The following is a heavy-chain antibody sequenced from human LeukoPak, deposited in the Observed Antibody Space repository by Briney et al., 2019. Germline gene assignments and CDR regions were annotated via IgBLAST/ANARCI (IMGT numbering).Heavy chain of an antibody. J-gene: IGHJ5*02. CDR3: TRNPDGRNRFDP. V-gene: IGHV3-74*01. CDR1: GINFNKYW. D-gene: IGHD1-14*01. Sequence: GGSLRLSCVASGINFNKYWMHWVRQAPGKGLVWVSHIDRDGSRTSYADSVKGRFAISRDNAKNTLYLRMNSLRVEDTAMYYCTRNPDGRNRFDPWGQGTLVTVSS. CDR2: IDRDGSRT.